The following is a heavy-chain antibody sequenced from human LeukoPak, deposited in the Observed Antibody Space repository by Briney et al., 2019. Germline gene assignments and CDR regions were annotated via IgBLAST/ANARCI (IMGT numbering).Heavy chain of an antibody. CDR3: ARSPGSSSYWGPFDV. CDR2: IDPKSGAT. V-gene: IGHV1-2*02. J-gene: IGHJ4*02. D-gene: IGHD3-22*01. Sequence: ASVNVSCKASGYTFTDYYIHWLRQAPGRGPEWLGWIDPKSGATYYAEKFQGRVTMTGDTSIDTAYMQQSRLTADDTAVYYCARSPGSSSYWGPFDVWGQGALVTVSS. CDR1: GYTFTDYY.